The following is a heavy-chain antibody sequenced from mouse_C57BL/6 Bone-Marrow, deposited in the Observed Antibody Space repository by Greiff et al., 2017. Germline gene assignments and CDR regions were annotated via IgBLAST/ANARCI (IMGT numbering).Heavy chain of an antibody. V-gene: IGHV1-69*01. CDR1: GYTFTSYW. Sequence: QVQLQQPGAELVMPGASVKLSCKASGYTFTSYWMHWVKQRPGQGLEWIGEIDPSDSYTNYNQKFKGKSTLTVDKSSSTAYMQLSSLTSEDSAVXYCARDTYHFDQRGQSNNPKGPS. J-gene: IGHJ2*01. CDR2: IDPSDSYT. CDR3: ARDTYHFDQ.